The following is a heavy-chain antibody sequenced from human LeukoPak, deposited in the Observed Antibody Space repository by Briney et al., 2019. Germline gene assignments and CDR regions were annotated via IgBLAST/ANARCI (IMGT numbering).Heavy chain of an antibody. Sequence: PSETLSLTCTVSGGSISSGDYYWSWIRQPPGKGLEWIGYIYYSGSTYYNPSLKSRVTISVDTSKNQFSLKLSSVTAADTAVYYCARNPVRGVTPPYYFDYWGQGTLVTVSS. CDR3: ARNPVRGVTPPYYFDY. CDR2: IYYSGST. V-gene: IGHV4-30-4*01. CDR1: GGSISSGDYY. D-gene: IGHD3-10*01. J-gene: IGHJ4*02.